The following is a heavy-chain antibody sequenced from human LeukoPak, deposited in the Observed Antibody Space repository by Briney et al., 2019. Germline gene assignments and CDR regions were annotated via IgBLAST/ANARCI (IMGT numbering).Heavy chain of an antibody. Sequence: SETLSLTCAVSGGSISSGDYSWSWVRQPPGKGLEWIGYIFQSGSTYYNPSLKSRVTISVDRSKNQFSLKLSSVTAADTAVYYCARVGSDWNDVRYNWFDPWGQGTLVTVSS. CDR1: GGSISSGDYS. V-gene: IGHV4-30-2*01. CDR3: ARVGSDWNDVRYNWFDP. J-gene: IGHJ5*02. CDR2: IFQSGST. D-gene: IGHD1-1*01.